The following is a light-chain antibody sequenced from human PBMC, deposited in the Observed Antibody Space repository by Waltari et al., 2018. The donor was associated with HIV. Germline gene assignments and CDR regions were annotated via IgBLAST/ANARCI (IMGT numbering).Light chain of an antibody. J-gene: IGKJ2*01. Sequence: DIQMTQFPSTLSASIGDRVTITCRTSRSISTFLNWYQQRPGKAPALLIYAVSNLQSAVPSRFTGSGSGTNFTLSINDLRPEDVGTYFCQQSYVSPPITFGQGTELEL. CDR1: RSISTF. CDR2: AVS. V-gene: IGKV1-39*01. CDR3: QQSYVSPPIT.